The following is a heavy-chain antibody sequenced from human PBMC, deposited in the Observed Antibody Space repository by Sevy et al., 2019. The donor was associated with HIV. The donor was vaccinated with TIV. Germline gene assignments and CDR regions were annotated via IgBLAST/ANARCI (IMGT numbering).Heavy chain of an antibody. CDR3: VRENWNYDN. J-gene: IGHJ4*02. Sequence: ASVKVSCKASGYTFIDKHMHWVRQATGQGLEWMGFINPKNGVSGYAPKFQGRVTVTRDTSIGTAYMELRSLRSDDTAIYYCVRENWNYDNWGQGTQVTVSS. CDR2: INPKNGVS. D-gene: IGHD1-7*01. CDR1: GYTFIDKH. V-gene: IGHV1-2*02.